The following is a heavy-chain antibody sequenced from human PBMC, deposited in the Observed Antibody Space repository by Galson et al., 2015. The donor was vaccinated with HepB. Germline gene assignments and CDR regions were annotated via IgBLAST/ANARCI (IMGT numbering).Heavy chain of an antibody. V-gene: IGHV5-51*01. D-gene: IGHD6-13*01. CDR1: GYSFTRYW. CDR3: ARSSLAAGVTSDF. CDR2: IYAGDSET. Sequence: QSGAEMKKPGESLKISCKGSGYSFTRYWIGWVRQMPGKGLEWMGIIYAGDSETRYSPSFRGQVTISADKSISTAYLQWSSLKASDTAIYYCARSSLAAGVTSDFWGQGTLVTVSS. J-gene: IGHJ4*02.